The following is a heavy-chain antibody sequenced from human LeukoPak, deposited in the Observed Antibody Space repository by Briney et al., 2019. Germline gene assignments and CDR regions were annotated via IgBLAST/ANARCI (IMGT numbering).Heavy chain of an antibody. CDR1: GGSISSGGYY. CDR3: ARVGASSGSYWY. J-gene: IGHJ4*02. Sequence: PSETLSLTCTVSGGSISSGGYYWSWIRRPPGKGLEWIGYIYHSGSTYYNPSLKSRVTISVDRSKNQFSLKLSSVTAADTAVYYCARVGASSGSYWYWGQGTLVTVSS. V-gene: IGHV4-30-2*01. CDR2: IYHSGST. D-gene: IGHD1-26*01.